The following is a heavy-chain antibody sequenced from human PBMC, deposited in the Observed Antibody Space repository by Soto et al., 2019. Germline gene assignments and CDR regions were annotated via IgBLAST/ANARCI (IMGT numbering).Heavy chain of an antibody. CDR1: GGSISSGDYY. CDR2: IYYSGST. Sequence: SETLSLTCTVSGGSISSGDYYWSWIRQPPGKGLEWIGYIYYSGSTYYNPSLKSRVTISVDTSKNQFSLKLSSVTAADTAVYYCAREERWLQFCDYWGQGTLVTVSS. V-gene: IGHV4-30-4*01. J-gene: IGHJ4*02. D-gene: IGHD5-12*01. CDR3: AREERWLQFCDY.